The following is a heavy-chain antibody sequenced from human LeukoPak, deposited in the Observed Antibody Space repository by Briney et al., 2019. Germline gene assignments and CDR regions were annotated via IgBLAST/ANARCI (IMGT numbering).Heavy chain of an antibody. J-gene: IGHJ6*04. CDR2: ISYDGSNK. CDR1: GFTFSSYA. V-gene: IGHV3-30-3*01. D-gene: IGHD3-16*01. CDR3: AREPFGGYQYYYYYYGMDV. Sequence: GRSLRLSCAASGFTFSSYAMHWVRQAPGKGLEWVAVISYDGSNKYYADSVKGRFTISRDNSKNTLYLQMNSLRAEDTAVYYCAREPFGGYQYYYYYYGMDVWGKGTTVTVSS.